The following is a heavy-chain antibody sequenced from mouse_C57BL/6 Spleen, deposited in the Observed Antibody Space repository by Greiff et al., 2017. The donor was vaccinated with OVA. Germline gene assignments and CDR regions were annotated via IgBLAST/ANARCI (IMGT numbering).Heavy chain of an antibody. V-gene: IGHV1-55*01. J-gene: IGHJ2*01. D-gene: IGHD2-3*01. CDR3: ARGGFYD. CDR2: IYPGSGST. CDR1: GYTFTSYW. Sequence: QVQLQQPGAELVKPGASVKMSCKASGYTFTSYWITWVKQRPGQGLEWIGDIYPGSGSTTYNEKFKSKATLTVDKSSSTAYMELSSLTSEDAAVYYCARGGFYDWGQGTTLTVSS.